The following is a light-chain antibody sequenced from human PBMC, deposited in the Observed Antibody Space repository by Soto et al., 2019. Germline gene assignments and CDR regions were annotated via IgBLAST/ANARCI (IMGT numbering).Light chain of an antibody. CDR2: GES. V-gene: IGKV3-15*01. CDR3: QKSNNWPDT. Sequence: EVVMTQSPATLSVSPGERATLSCRASQSVSSSYLAWYQQKPGQAPRLLIYGESTRATGIPARFSGSGSGTELTLTISSLQSEDFAVYYCQKSNNWPDTFGGGTKVDIK. J-gene: IGKJ4*01. CDR1: QSVSSSY.